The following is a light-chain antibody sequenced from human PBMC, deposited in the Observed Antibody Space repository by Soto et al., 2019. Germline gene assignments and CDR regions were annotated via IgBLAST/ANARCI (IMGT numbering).Light chain of an antibody. V-gene: IGLV2-14*01. CDR2: DVS. Sequence: QSALTQPASVSGSLGPSITITCTGTSSDVGAYNYGSWYQQHPAKAPKLKISDVSYRPSGVSNRFSGSKSGNTASLTTSGIQAEDEAAYSCSSYTTGSTLVFGGGTKVTVL. J-gene: IGLJ2*01. CDR1: SSDVGAYNY. CDR3: SSYTTGSTLV.